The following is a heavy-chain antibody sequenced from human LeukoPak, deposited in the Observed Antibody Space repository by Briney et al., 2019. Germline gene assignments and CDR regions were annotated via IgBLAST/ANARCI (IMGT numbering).Heavy chain of an antibody. Sequence: PSETLSLTFTVSGGSISSSSYYWGWIRQPPGKGLEWIGSIYYSGSTYYNPSLKSRVTISVDTSKNQFSLKLSSVTAADTAVYYCARKDYYDSSGYPIDAFDIWGQGTMVTVSS. CDR3: ARKDYYDSSGYPIDAFDI. J-gene: IGHJ3*02. CDR2: IYYSGST. D-gene: IGHD3-22*01. CDR1: GGSISSSSYY. V-gene: IGHV4-39*07.